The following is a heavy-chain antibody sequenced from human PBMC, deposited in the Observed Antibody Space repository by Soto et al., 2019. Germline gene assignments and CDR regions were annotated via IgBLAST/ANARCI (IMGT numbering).Heavy chain of an antibody. D-gene: IGHD2-2*01. J-gene: IGHJ6*03. CDR3: ARSQLLRNYYYYYYMDV. CDR2: MNPNSGNT. CDR1: GYTFTSYD. V-gene: IGHV1-8*01. Sequence: ASVKVSCKASGYTFTSYDINWVRQATGQGLEWMGWMNPNSGNTGYAQKFQGRVTMTRNTSISTAYMELSSLRSEDTAVYYCARSQLLRNYYYYYYMDVWGKGTTVTVSS.